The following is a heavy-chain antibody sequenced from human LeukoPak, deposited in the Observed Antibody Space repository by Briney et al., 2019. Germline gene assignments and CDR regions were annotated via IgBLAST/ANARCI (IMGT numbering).Heavy chain of an antibody. V-gene: IGHV1-24*01. CDR2: FDPEDGET. CDR1: GYTLTELS. CDR3: ARDFGIVGATTWDYFDY. J-gene: IGHJ4*02. Sequence: ASVKVSCKVSGYTLTELSMHWVRQAPGKGLEWMGGFDPEDGETIYAQKFQGRVTMTTDTSTSTAYMELRSLRSDDTAVYYCARDFGIVGATTWDYFDYWGQGTLVTVSS. D-gene: IGHD1-26*01.